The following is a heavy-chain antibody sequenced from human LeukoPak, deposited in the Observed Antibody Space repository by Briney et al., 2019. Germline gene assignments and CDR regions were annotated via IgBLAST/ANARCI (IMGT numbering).Heavy chain of an antibody. CDR1: GFTFSSYW. V-gene: IGHV3-7*01. CDR2: IKQDGSEK. CDR3: AREQADYYFDY. D-gene: IGHD6-13*01. Sequence: GGSLRPSCAASGFTFSSYWMSWVRQAPGKGLEWEANIKQDGSEKYYVDSVKGRFTISRDNAKNSLYLQMNSLRAEDTAVYYCAREQADYYFDYWGQGTLVTVSS. J-gene: IGHJ4*02.